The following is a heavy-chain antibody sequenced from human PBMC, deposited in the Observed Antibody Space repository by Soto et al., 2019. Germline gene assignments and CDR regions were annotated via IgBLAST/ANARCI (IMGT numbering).Heavy chain of an antibody. Sequence: ASVKVSCKASGYTFSSYAMHWVRQVPGQRLEWMGWINAGYGNTKSSQKFQDRVTMTRDISIATAYMELSSLRSDDTAIYYCARMATFGSLNWFDPWGQGTLVTVSS. CDR3: ARMATFGSLNWFDP. CDR1: GYTFSSYA. J-gene: IGHJ5*02. V-gene: IGHV1-3*01. D-gene: IGHD3-16*01. CDR2: INAGYGNT.